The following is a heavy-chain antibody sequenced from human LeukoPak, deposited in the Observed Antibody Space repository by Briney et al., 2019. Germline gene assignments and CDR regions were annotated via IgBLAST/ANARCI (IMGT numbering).Heavy chain of an antibody. D-gene: IGHD1-1*01. Sequence: SETLSLTRAVCGGSFSGYYWTLIRQTPGKELEGIGEISHTGGTNYNPSLKSLVTISVDSSKRQFSLRVTSVTAADTGVYYCARVPDITARPCDSWGPVTLVTVSS. J-gene: IGHJ4*02. CDR1: GGSFSGYY. CDR3: ARVPDITARPCDS. CDR2: ISHTGGT. V-gene: IGHV4-34*01.